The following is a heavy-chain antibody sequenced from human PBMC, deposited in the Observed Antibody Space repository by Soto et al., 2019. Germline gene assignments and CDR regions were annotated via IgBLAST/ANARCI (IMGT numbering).Heavy chain of an antibody. CDR3: ARETYSTTWYVYYYGMDV. CDR2: IILIFGTV. D-gene: IGHD6-13*01. V-gene: IGHV1-69*01. Sequence: QVQLVQSGAEVKKPGSSVKVSCKASGGTFSSYAINWVRQDPGQGLEWMGGIILIFGTVKYAQKFQGRVTITADESTSTVYMELSSLRSDDTAVYYCARETYSTTWYVYYYGMDVWGQGTTVTVSS. CDR1: GGTFSSYA. J-gene: IGHJ6*02.